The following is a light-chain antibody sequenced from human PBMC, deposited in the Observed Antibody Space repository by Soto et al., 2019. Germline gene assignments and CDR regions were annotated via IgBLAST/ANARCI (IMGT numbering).Light chain of an antibody. CDR3: QQYNNWPYT. J-gene: IGKJ2*01. Sequence: EIAMSHSPATLSVSPGERGTLSCRASQSVSSNLAWYQQKPGQAPRLLIYAPSATATGIPARFSGSGSGTDFTLTISSLQSEDFAVYYCQQYNNWPYTFGQGTKVDIK. CDR1: QSVSSN. V-gene: IGKV3-15*01. CDR2: APS.